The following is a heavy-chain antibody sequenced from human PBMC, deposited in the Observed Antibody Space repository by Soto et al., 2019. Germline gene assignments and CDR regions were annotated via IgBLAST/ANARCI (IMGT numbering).Heavy chain of an antibody. V-gene: IGHV3-13*01. J-gene: IGHJ4*02. CDR1: GFTFSGFD. CDR3: AKSQEIGTHFFDS. Sequence: PGGSLRLSFEASGFTFSGFDMHWVRQPTGKGLEWVSSIGTAGDTYYAVSVKGRFTISRDNAKNSLSLQMNSLRAGDMAVYFCAKSQEIGTHFFDSWGQGTQVTVS. D-gene: IGHD6-13*01. CDR2: IGTAGDT.